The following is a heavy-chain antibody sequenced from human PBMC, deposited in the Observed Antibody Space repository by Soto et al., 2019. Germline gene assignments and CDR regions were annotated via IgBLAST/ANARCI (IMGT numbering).Heavy chain of an antibody. CDR3: ARGPYCGGDCYSVGYYYYYGMDV. D-gene: IGHD2-21*02. V-gene: IGHV1-69*06. CDR1: AGTFSSYA. J-gene: IGHJ6*02. Sequence: ASVKVSCKASAGTFSSYAISWVRQAPGQGLEWMGGIIPIFGTANYAQKFQGRVTITADKSTSTAYMELSSLRSEDTAVYYCARGPYCGGDCYSVGYYYYYGMDVWGQGTTVTVSS. CDR2: IIPIFGTA.